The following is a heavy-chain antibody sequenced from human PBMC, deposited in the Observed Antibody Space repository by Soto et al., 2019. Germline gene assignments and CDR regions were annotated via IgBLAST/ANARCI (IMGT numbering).Heavy chain of an antibody. CDR2: IWYDGSNK. J-gene: IGHJ4*02. CDR3: ARDLAYYDSSGLDY. D-gene: IGHD3-22*01. Sequence: GGSLRLSCAASGFTFSSYGMHWVRQAPGKGLEWVAVIWYDGSNKYYADSVKGRFTISRDNSKNTLYLQMNSLRAEDTAVYYCARDLAYYDSSGLDYWGQGTLVTVSS. CDR1: GFTFSSYG. V-gene: IGHV3-33*01.